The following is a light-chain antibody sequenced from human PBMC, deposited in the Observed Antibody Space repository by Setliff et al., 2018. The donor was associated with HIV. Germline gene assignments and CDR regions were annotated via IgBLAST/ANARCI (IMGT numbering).Light chain of an antibody. CDR3: SSYSSSNTYVV. V-gene: IGLV2-14*01. J-gene: IGLJ2*01. CDR2: DVN. CDR1: SSDVRAYNY. Sequence: QSALTQPASVSGSPGQSITISCIGTSSDVRAYNYVSWYQQHPGKAPKLMIYDVNKRPSGVSHRFSGSKSGNTASLTISGLQPEDEADYSCSSYSSSNTYVVFGGGTKSPS.